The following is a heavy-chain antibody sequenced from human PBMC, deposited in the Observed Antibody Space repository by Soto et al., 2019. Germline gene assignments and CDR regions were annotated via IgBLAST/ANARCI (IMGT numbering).Heavy chain of an antibody. CDR2: ISGSGGST. J-gene: IGHJ4*02. CDR3: AKGSGNVVVVAATGY. D-gene: IGHD2-15*01. CDR1: GFTFSSYA. Sequence: SLRLSCAASGFTFSSYAMSWVRQAPGKGLEWVSAISGSGGSTYYADSVKGRFTISRDNSKNTLYLQMNSLRAEDTAVYYCAKGSGNVVVVAATGYWGQGTLVTVSS. V-gene: IGHV3-23*01.